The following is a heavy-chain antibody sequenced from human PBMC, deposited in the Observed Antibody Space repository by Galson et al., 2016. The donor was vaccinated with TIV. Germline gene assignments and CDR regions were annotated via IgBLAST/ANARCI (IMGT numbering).Heavy chain of an antibody. CDR2: IYPGDSET. Sequence: QSGAEVKKPGESLKISCKGSGFTFTRHWIGWVRQMPGKGLEWMGIIYPGDSETRYSPTSQGQVTISADKSISTAYLQWTSLKASDTAMYYCARSRMESSGYRPDAFDIWGQGTMVTMSS. J-gene: IGHJ3*02. V-gene: IGHV5-51*03. CDR3: ARSRMESSGYRPDAFDI. D-gene: IGHD3-22*01. CDR1: GFTFTRHW.